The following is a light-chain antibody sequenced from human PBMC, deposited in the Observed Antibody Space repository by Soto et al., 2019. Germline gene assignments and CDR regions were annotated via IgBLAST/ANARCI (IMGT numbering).Light chain of an antibody. V-gene: IGKV1-39*01. CDR2: EAS. Sequence: DIQMTQSPSSLSASVGDRVTITCRASQSTSNSLHWYQQKPRKAPKLLIHEASSLQSGVPARFSGGGSGTDFSGTSSSLQPEGFGTYWCQHSYRTPCTFGPGTKVDLK. CDR1: QSTSNS. J-gene: IGKJ3*01. CDR3: QHSYRTPCT.